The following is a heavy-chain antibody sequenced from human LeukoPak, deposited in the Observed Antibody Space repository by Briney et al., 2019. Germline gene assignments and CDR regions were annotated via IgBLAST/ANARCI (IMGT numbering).Heavy chain of an antibody. V-gene: IGHV3-23*01. CDR3: AKRSGHTTGWFFDF. CDR2: IRGSGDNT. CDR1: GFSFSSYA. D-gene: IGHD6-19*01. J-gene: IGHJ4*02. Sequence: GGSLKLSCAASGFSFSSYAMSWVRKAPGKGLEWVSSIRGSGDNTYYAESVKGRFTISRDNSKNTLFLQMNSLRAEDTAVFYCAKRSGHTTGWFFDFWGQGTLVTVSS.